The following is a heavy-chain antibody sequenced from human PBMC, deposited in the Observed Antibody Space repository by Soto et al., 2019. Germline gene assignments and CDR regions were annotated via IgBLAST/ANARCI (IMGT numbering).Heavy chain of an antibody. CDR3: AKSGSGPTYYYMDV. D-gene: IGHD4-17*01. CDR2: LSDRGTST. V-gene: IGHV3-23*01. CDR1: GFTFSSYA. J-gene: IGHJ6*03. Sequence: EVQLLESGGGLVQPGGSLRLSCAASGFTFSSYAMRWVRQAPGKGLEWVSSLSDRGTSTYYADTVKGRFTISRDNSKNTLYLQMNSLRVEDTAVYYCAKSGSGPTYYYMDVWGKGTTVAVSS.